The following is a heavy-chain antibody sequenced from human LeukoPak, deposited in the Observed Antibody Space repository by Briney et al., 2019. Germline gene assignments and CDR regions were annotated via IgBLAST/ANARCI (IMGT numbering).Heavy chain of an antibody. J-gene: IGHJ4*02. Sequence: PGGSLRLSCAGSGFTFSDYYMSWIRQAPGKGLEWVSYISSSGSTIYYADSVKGRFTISRDNAKNSLYLRMNSLRAEDTAVYYCGYYDSSGYYDNDYWGQGTLVTVSS. CDR2: ISSSGSTI. CDR1: GFTFSDYY. CDR3: GYYDSSGYYDNDY. V-gene: IGHV3-11*01. D-gene: IGHD3-22*01.